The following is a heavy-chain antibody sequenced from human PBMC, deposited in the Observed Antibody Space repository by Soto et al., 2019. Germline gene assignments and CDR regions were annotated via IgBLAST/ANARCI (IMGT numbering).Heavy chain of an antibody. CDR3: ARHGVEGGYDYPGLSGHQIDY. V-gene: IGHV5-51*01. Sequence: GESLKISCKGSGYSFTSYWIGWVRQMPGKGLEWMGIIYPGDSDTRYSPSFQGQVTISADKSISTAYLQWSSLKASDTAMYYCARHGVEGGYDYPGLSGHQIDYWGQGTLVTVSS. J-gene: IGHJ4*02. CDR1: GYSFTSYW. D-gene: IGHD5-12*01. CDR2: IYPGDSDT.